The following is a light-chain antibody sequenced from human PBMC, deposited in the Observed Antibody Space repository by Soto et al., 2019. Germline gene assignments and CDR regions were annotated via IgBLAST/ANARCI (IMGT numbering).Light chain of an antibody. Sequence: QSVLTQPPSASGTPGQRVTISCSGSNSNIGSNTVYWYHQRPGTDPKVLIYRNNQRPSGVPDRFSGSTSGSSASLAISGLRSEDEADYYCSAWDDSLSGVAFGGGTQLTVL. J-gene: IGLJ7*01. V-gene: IGLV1-47*01. CDR1: NSNIGSNT. CDR3: SAWDDSLSGVA. CDR2: RNN.